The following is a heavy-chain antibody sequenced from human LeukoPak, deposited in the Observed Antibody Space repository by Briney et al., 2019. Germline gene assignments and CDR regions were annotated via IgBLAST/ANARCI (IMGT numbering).Heavy chain of an antibody. Sequence: GASVTVSCKASGYTFTSYGISWVRQAPGQGLEWMGWISAYNGNTNYAQKLQGRVTMTTDTSTSTAYMELRSQRSDDTAVYYCAGTIAAAGKFDYWGQGTLVTVSS. D-gene: IGHD6-13*01. J-gene: IGHJ4*02. CDR2: ISAYNGNT. CDR1: GYTFTSYG. CDR3: AGTIAAAGKFDY. V-gene: IGHV1-18*01.